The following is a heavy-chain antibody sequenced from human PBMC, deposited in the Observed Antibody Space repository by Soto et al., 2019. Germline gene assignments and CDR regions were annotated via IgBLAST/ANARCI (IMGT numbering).Heavy chain of an antibody. D-gene: IGHD1-26*01. CDR2: IYYGAYT. V-gene: IGHV4-59*01. J-gene: IGHJ5*02. CDR1: GGSITSDW. Sequence: SETRSRTCIVSGGSITSDWWSWIRQPPGKGLEWIGYIYYGAYTNYNPILKSRVTISGDTSKNQVSLKLNSVTTADTAVYYCARWDSNWFDPCGQGVLVTVSS. CDR3: ARWDSNWFDP.